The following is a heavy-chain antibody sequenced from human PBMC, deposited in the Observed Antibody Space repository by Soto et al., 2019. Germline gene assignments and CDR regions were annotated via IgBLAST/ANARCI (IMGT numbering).Heavy chain of an antibody. J-gene: IGHJ4*02. V-gene: IGHV4-61*01. CDR1: GGSVSSGSYY. Sequence: SETLSLTCTVSGGSVSSGSYYWSWIRQPPGKGLEWIGYIYYSGSTNYNPSLKSRVTISVDTSKNQFSLKLSSVTAADTAVYYCARSVMATNPFDYWGQGTLVTVSS. CDR2: IYYSGST. D-gene: IGHD5-12*01. CDR3: ARSVMATNPFDY.